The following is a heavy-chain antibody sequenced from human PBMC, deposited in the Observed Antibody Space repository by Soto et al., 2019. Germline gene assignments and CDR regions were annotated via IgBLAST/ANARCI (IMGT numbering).Heavy chain of an antibody. D-gene: IGHD5-12*01. CDR3: ARLVIGERWLQLSPTYYFDY. CDR2: MNPNSGNT. Sequence: ASVEVSCKASGYTFTSYDINWVRQATGQGLEWMGWMNPNSGNTGYAQKFQGRVTMTRNTSISTAYMELSSLRSEDTAVYYCARLVIGERWLQLSPTYYFDYWGQGTLVTVSS. CDR1: GYTFTSYD. V-gene: IGHV1-8*01. J-gene: IGHJ4*02.